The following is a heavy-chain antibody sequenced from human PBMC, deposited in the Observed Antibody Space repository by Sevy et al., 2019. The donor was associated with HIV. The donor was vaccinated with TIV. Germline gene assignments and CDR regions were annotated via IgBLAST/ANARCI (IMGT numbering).Heavy chain of an antibody. CDR1: GGSFSGYY. V-gene: IGHV4-34*01. CDR3: ARTKPAARNYFDY. J-gene: IGHJ4*02. CDR2: INHSGST. Sequence: SETLSLTCAVYGGSFSGYYWSWIRQPPGKGLEWIGEINHSGSTNYIPSLKSRVTISVDKSKNQFSLKVSSVTAADTAVYYCARTKPAARNYFDYWGQGTLVTVSS. D-gene: IGHD6-13*01.